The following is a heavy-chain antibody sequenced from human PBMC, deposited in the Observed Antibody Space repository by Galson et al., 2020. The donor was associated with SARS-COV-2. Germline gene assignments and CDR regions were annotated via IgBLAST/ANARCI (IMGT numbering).Heavy chain of an antibody. CDR3: ATGSPFFRSDWFDP. Sequence: ASVKVSCKVSGYTLTELSMHWVRQAPGKGLEWMGGFDPEDGETIYAQKFQGRVTMTEDTSTDTAYMELSSLRSKDTAVYYCATGSPFFRSDWFDPWGQGTLVTVSS. J-gene: IGHJ5*02. V-gene: IGHV1-24*01. CDR1: GYTLTELS. CDR2: FDPEDGET. D-gene: IGHD3-3*01.